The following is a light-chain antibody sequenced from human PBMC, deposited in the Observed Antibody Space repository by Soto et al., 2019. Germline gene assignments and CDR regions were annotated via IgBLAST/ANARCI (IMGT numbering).Light chain of an antibody. V-gene: IGLV2-14*01. CDR3: SSYTSSTIYV. J-gene: IGLJ1*01. Sequence: QSALTQPASVSGSPGQSITISCTGTSSDVGGYDYVSWYQQHPGKAPKLMIYEVSNRPSGVSNRFSGSKFGNTASLPISGLQAEDEADYYCSSYTSSTIYVFGTGTKLTVL. CDR2: EVS. CDR1: SSDVGGYDY.